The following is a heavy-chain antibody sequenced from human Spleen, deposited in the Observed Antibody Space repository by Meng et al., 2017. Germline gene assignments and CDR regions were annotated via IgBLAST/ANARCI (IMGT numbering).Heavy chain of an antibody. J-gene: IGHJ3*02. CDR3: AREITMVRGVIIWDAFDI. D-gene: IGHD3-10*01. CDR2: IYPGDSDT. CDR1: GYSFTSYW. Sequence: KVSCKGSGYSFTSYWIGWVRQRPGKGLEWMGIIYPGDSDTRYSPSFQGQVTISADKSISTAYLQWSSLKASDTAMYYCAREITMVRGVIIWDAFDIWGQGTMVTVSS. V-gene: IGHV5-51*01.